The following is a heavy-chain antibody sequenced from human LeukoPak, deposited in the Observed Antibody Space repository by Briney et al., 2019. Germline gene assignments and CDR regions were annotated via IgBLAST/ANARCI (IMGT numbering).Heavy chain of an antibody. V-gene: IGHV3-21*01. J-gene: IGHJ4*02. CDR1: GFTFRSYS. D-gene: IGHD3-10*01. CDR2: ISSSSSYI. CDR3: APDHGSGSYPFDY. Sequence: GGSLRLSCAASGFTFRSYSMNWVRQAPGKGLEWVSSISSSSSYIYYADSVKGRFTISRDNAKNSLYLQMNSLRAEDTAVYYCAPDHGSGSYPFDYWGQGTLVTVSS.